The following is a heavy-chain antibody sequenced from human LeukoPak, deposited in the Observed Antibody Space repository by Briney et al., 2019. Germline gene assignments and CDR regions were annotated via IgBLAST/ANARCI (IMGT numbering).Heavy chain of an antibody. CDR3: ARSSYCSSTNCYKRFDY. D-gene: IGHD2-2*02. J-gene: IGHJ4*02. CDR1: GGSISSSKW. V-gene: IGHV4-4*02. CDR2: IYHSGTT. Sequence: SGTLSLTCAVSGGSISSSKWWSWVRQPPGKGLEWIGEIYHSGTTNYNPSLKSRLTISVDTSKNQFSLKLSSVTAADTAVYYCARSSYCSSTNCYKRFDYWGQGTLVTVSS.